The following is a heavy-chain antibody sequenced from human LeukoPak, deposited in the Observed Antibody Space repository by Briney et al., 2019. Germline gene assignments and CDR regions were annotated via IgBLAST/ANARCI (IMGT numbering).Heavy chain of an antibody. Sequence: PGGSLRLSCAASGFTFSSYGMHWVRQAPGKGLEWVAVIWYDGSNKYYADSVKGRFTISRDNSKNTLYLQMNSLRAEDTAVYYCARERGGYSYGYGYYYGMDVWGRGTTVTVSS. V-gene: IGHV3-33*01. CDR2: IWYDGSNK. CDR3: ARERGGYSYGYGYYYGMDV. CDR1: GFTFSSYG. D-gene: IGHD5-18*01. J-gene: IGHJ6*02.